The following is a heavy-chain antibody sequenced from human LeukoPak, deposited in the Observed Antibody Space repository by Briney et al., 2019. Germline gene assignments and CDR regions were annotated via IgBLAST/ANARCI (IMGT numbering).Heavy chain of an antibody. J-gene: IGHJ4*02. CDR3: AKDVNAYCSGDCSDY. CDR1: GFTFNIYG. V-gene: IGHV3-30*02. Sequence: GGSLRLSCAASGFTFNIYGMHWVRQAPGKGLEWGAFIWYDGSKKYYADSVKGRFTISRDNSKNMVSLEMNSLRTEDTAVYYCAKDVNAYCSGDCSDYWGPGTLVTVSS. CDR2: IWYDGSKK. D-gene: IGHD2-21*01.